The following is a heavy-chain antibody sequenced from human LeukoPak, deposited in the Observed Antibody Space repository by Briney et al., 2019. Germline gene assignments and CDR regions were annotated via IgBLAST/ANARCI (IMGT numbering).Heavy chain of an antibody. Sequence: PGRSLRLSCAGSGFTLSSSWMHWVRQAPGKGPVWVAHVSPDGNLANYADSVKGRFIISRDNAKNTLFLQMNSLRAEDTAVYYCARDLSFSPDHWGQGTLVTVSS. CDR2: VSPDGNLA. CDR1: GFTLSSSW. J-gene: IGHJ4*02. CDR3: ARDLSFSPDH. V-gene: IGHV3-74*01.